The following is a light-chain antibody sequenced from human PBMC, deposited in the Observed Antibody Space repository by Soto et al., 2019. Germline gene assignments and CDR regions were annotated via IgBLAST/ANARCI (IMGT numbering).Light chain of an antibody. CDR2: TVP. CDR1: QSVSNTY. V-gene: IGKV3-20*01. CDR3: QQYGRSPAT. Sequence: SGWSQSPATLFFSPRERAMLACSAIQSVSNTYLAWYQRKPGQTPRLLISTVPTRAAGVPEWFSSSVPGTDFSHTISRLEPGDFAVYSCQQYGRSPATFGQGTKVDI. J-gene: IGKJ1*01.